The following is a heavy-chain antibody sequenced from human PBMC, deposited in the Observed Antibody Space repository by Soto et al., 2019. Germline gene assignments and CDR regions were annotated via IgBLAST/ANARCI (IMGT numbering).Heavy chain of an antibody. CDR2: ISGSGRYT. CDR3: VRTACVINNCSYRGVR. J-gene: IGHJ4*02. D-gene: IGHD1-20*01. V-gene: IGHV3-23*04. Sequence: DVQLVESGGDLVQPGGSLRLSCAASGFTFDSCVMSWVRQAPGKGLEWLSLISGSGRYTDYADSVKGRFTISRDNSKNTLYLQMNSLRVEDTALYYCVRTACVINNCSYRGVRWGQGTLVTV. CDR1: GFTFDSCV.